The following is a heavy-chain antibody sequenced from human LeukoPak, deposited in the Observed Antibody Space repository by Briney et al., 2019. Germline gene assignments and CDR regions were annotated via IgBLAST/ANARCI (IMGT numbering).Heavy chain of an antibody. D-gene: IGHD6-19*01. CDR3: ARDVEGSGSIDY. Sequence: SSETLSLTCTVSGGFICSYYWSWIRQPPGKGLEWIGYIYYSGSTNYSPSLKSRVTISVDTSKNQFSLKLSSVTAADTAVYYCARDVEGSGSIDYWGQGTLVTVSS. CDR2: IYYSGST. V-gene: IGHV4-59*01. J-gene: IGHJ4*02. CDR1: GGFICSYY.